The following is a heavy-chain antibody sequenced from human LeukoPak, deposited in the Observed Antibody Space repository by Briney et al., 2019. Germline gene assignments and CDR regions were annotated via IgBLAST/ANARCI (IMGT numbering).Heavy chain of an antibody. Sequence: PSETLSLTCTVSGGSISSYYWSWIRQPPGKGLEWIGHIYYSGSTNYNPSLKSRVTISVDTSKNQFSLKLSSVTAADTAVYYCARQDFWSGYQDYWGQGTLVTVSS. V-gene: IGHV4-59*01. D-gene: IGHD3-3*01. CDR1: GGSISSYY. CDR2: IYYSGST. CDR3: ARQDFWSGYQDY. J-gene: IGHJ4*02.